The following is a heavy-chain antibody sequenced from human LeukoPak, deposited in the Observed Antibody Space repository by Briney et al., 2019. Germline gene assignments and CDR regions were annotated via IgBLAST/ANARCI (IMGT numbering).Heavy chain of an antibody. CDR2: IYYSGST. Sequence: TSETLSLTCTVSGGSISSYYWSWIRQPPGKGLEWIGYIYYSGSTNYNPSLKSRVTISVDTSKNQFSLKLSSVTAADTAVYYCARLGVVVPDAMDYYYYMDVWGKGTTVTVSS. D-gene: IGHD2-2*01. CDR3: ARLGVVVPDAMDYYYYMDV. J-gene: IGHJ6*03. V-gene: IGHV4-59*08. CDR1: GGSISSYY.